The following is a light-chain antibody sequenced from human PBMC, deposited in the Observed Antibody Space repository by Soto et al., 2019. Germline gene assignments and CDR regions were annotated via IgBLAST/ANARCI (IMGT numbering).Light chain of an antibody. V-gene: IGLV2-11*01. J-gene: IGLJ1*01. CDR1: SSDVGGYNY. Sequence: QSALTQPRSASGSPGQSVTISCTGTSSDVGGYNYVSWYQQHPGKAPKLMIYDVSKRPSGVPDRFSGSKSGNTASLTVSGLQAEDEADYYCCSYAGSNTYVFGTGTKLTVL. CDR2: DVS. CDR3: CSYAGSNTYV.